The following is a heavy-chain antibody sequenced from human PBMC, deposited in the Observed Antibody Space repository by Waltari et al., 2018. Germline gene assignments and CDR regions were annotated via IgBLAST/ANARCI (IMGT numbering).Heavy chain of an antibody. D-gene: IGHD6-19*01. CDR2: IKQDGNGN. J-gene: IGHJ4*02. CDR1: GFTFSDYW. CDR3: VRGGVAVAGPDDY. V-gene: IGHV3-7*04. Sequence: EVQLVESGGGLAQPGESLRLTCAASGFTFSDYWMSLVRQAPGKGLEWVANIKQDGNGNVFVDSGKGRFTVSRVNAKNSLFLQMNGLGVEDTAVYYCVRGGVAVAGPDDYWGQGTLVTVSS.